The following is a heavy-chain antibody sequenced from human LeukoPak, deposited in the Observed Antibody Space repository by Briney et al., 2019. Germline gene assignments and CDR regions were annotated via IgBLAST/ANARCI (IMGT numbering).Heavy chain of an antibody. CDR1: GFTFGSYS. CDR3: AAYGDHGGFDY. J-gene: IGHJ4*02. V-gene: IGHV3-21*06. D-gene: IGHD4-17*01. Sequence: GGSLRLSCAGSGFTFGSYSMNWVRQAPGKGLEWVSSISSSSGYINYADSVKGRFTISRDNAKNSLFLQMNSLRVEDTAVYYCAAYGDHGGFDYWGQGTLVTVSS. CDR2: ISSSSGYI.